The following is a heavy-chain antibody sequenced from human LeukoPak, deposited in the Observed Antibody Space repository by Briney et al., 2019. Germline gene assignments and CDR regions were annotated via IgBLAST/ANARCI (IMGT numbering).Heavy chain of an antibody. CDR1: GYTFTGYY. Sequence: GASVKVSCKASGYTFTGYYMHWVRQAPGQGLEWMGWINPNSGGTNYAQKFQGRVTMTRDTSISTAYMELSRLRSDDTAVYYCARGGNSPYYYYYMDVWGKGTTVTVSS. V-gene: IGHV1-2*02. J-gene: IGHJ6*03. CDR3: ARGGNSPYYYYYMDV. D-gene: IGHD4-23*01. CDR2: INPNSGGT.